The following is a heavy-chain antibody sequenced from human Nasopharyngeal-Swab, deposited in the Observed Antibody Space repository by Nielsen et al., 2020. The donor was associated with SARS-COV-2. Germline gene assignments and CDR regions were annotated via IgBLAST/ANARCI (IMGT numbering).Heavy chain of an antibody. J-gene: IGHJ3*02. CDR3: ARDGGRGPYIVVVPAVDAFDI. V-gene: IGHV3-48*01. CDR2: ISSSSSTI. D-gene: IGHD2-2*01. Sequence: GGSLRLSCAASGFTFSSYSMNWVRQAPGKGLEWVSYISSSSSTIYYADSVKGRFTISRDNAKNSLYLQMNSLRAEDTAVYYCARDGGRGPYIVVVPAVDAFDIWGQGTMVTVSS. CDR1: GFTFSSYS.